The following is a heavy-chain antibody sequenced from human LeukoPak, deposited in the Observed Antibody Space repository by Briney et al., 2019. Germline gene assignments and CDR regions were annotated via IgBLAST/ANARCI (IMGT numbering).Heavy chain of an antibody. J-gene: IGHJ4*02. D-gene: IGHD3-22*01. V-gene: IGHV3-7*01. CDR1: GFTFSSYG. Sequence: GGSLRLSCAASGFTFSSYGMHWVRQAPGKGLEWVANIKQDGSEKYYVDSVKGRFTISRDNAKNSLYLQMNSLRAEDTAVYYCARDSVHGYYDSSGYSALVDYWGQGTLVTVSS. CDR3: ARDSVHGYYDSSGYSALVDY. CDR2: IKQDGSEK.